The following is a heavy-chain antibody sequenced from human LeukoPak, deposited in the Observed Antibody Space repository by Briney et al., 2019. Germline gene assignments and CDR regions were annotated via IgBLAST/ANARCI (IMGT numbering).Heavy chain of an antibody. CDR2: IYYSGST. V-gene: IGHV4-59*08. CDR1: GGSISSYY. CDR3: ARQGHIVVVTASDAFDI. J-gene: IGHJ3*02. D-gene: IGHD2-21*02. Sequence: SETLSLTCTVSGGSISSYYWSWIRQPPWKGLEWIGYIYYSGSTNYNPSLKSRVTISVDTSKNQFSLKLSSVTAADTAVYYCARQGHIVVVTASDAFDIWGQGTMVTVSS.